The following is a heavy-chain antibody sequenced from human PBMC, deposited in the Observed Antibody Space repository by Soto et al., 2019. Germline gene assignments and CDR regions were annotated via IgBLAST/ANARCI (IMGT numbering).Heavy chain of an antibody. V-gene: IGHV1-69*01. J-gene: IGHJ6*02. CDR3: ASSGVDHGPYYYYYCMDV. CDR1: GGTFSSYA. Sequence: QVQLVQSGAEVKKPGSSVKVACKASGGTFSSYAISWERQAPGHGLEWMGGIIPIFGTANYAQKFQGRVTITMDEFTSPAYMELGSLRSADTAVSDCASSGVDHGPYYYYYCMDVWGQGTTVTVAS. CDR2: IIPIFGTA. D-gene: IGHD5-12*01.